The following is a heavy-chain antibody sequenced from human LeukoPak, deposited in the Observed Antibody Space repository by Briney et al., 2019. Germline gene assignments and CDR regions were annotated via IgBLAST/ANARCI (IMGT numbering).Heavy chain of an antibody. J-gene: IGHJ5*02. D-gene: IGHD3-3*01. CDR2: IPHDGSKA. Sequence: GRSLRLSCVASGFTFTRNCMHWVRQAPGKGLEWVAAIPHDGSKALYADSVKGRFTISRDDSKNTQYLQMNSLRIEDSAMYYCATGSDYYYASWGRGTLVTVSS. CDR3: ATGSDYYYAS. CDR1: GFTFTRNC. V-gene: IGHV3-30*03.